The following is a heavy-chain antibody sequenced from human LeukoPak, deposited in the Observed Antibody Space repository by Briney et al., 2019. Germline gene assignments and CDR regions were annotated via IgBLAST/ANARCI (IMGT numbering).Heavy chain of an antibody. CDR2: ISGSGGST. J-gene: IGHJ4*02. CDR1: GFTFSGYW. V-gene: IGHV3-23*01. CDR3: AKDGSDYGDLYYFDY. Sequence: GGSLRLSCAASGFTFSGYWMHWARQAPGKGLEWVSAISGSGGSTYYADSVKGRFTISRDNSKNTLYLQMNSLRAEDTAVYYCAKDGSDYGDLYYFDYWGQGTLVTVSS. D-gene: IGHD4-17*01.